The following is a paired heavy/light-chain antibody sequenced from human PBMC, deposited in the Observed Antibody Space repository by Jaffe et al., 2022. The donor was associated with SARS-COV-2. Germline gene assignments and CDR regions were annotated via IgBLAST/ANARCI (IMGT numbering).Light chain of an antibody. Sequence: DIVMTQSPDSLAVSLGERATINCKSSQSVLFSSNNKNSLAWYQQKPGQPPKLLVYWASTRESGVPDRFSGSGSGTDFTLTISSLQSEDVAFYYCHQYYSSPYTFGQGTKLEIK. CDR1: QSVLFSSNNKNS. V-gene: IGKV4-1*01. CDR2: WAS. CDR3: HQYYSSPYT. J-gene: IGKJ2*01.
Heavy chain of an antibody. D-gene: IGHD4-17*01. Sequence: EAQLLESGGGLVQPGGSLRLSCAASGFIFSNYAMAWVRQAPGKGLEWVSAIGGGGGYIRVADSVKGRFTISRDNSKNTLYLQMSSLRAEDTAVYYCAKVGENTDYVRYFDYWGQGTLVTVSS. CDR1: GFIFSNYA. V-gene: IGHV3-23*01. CDR3: AKVGENTDYVRYFDY. CDR2: IGGGGGYI. J-gene: IGHJ4*02.